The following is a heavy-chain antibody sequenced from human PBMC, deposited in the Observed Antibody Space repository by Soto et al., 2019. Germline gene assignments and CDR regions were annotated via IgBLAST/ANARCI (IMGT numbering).Heavy chain of an antibody. CDR2: IYYIGST. CDR3: ARRYGGTFDY. D-gene: IGHD2-15*01. CDR1: GGSISSYY. Sequence: QVQLQESGPGLVKPSETLSLTCTVSGGSISSYYWSWIRQPPGKGLEWIGYIYYIGSTNYNPSLKGRVTIPVDTSKNQFSLKLSSVTAADTAVYYCARRYGGTFDYWGQGTLVTVSS. V-gene: IGHV4-59*08. J-gene: IGHJ4*02.